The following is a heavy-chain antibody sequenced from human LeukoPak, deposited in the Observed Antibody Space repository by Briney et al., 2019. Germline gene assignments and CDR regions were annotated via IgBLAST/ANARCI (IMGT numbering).Heavy chain of an antibody. J-gene: IGHJ4*02. V-gene: IGHV1-46*03. CDR2: INPSGGST. CDR1: GYTFTSYY. Sequence: GASVKVSCKASGYTFTSYYMHWVRQAPGQGLEWMGIINPSGGSTSYAQKFQGRVTMTRDASTSTAYMELSSLRSEDTAVYYCARGGLYYYDSSGYLGSFDYWGQGTLVTVSS. CDR3: ARGGLYYYDSSGYLGSFDY. D-gene: IGHD3-22*01.